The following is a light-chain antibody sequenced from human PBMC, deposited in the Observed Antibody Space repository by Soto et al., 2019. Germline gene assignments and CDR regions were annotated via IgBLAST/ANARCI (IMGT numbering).Light chain of an antibody. J-gene: IGKJ1*01. CDR1: QSINNW. CDR2: GAS. CDR3: QQSYSTPWT. Sequence: DMQMTQSPSSLSASFGDRVTITCRASQSINNWLAWYQQKPGKAPKLLIYGASSLQSGVPSRFSGYGSGTDFTLTISTLQPEYFATYFCQQSYSTPWTFGQGTKVDI. V-gene: IGKV1-39*01.